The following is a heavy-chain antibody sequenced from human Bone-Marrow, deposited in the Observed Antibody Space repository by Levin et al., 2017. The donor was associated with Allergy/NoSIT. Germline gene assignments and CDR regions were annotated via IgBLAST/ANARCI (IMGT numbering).Heavy chain of an antibody. D-gene: IGHD6-13*01. V-gene: IGHV4-34*01. Sequence: SETLSLTCAVYGGSFSGYYWSWIRQPPGKGLEWIGEINHSGSTNYNPSLKSRVTISVDTSKNQFSLKLSSVTAADTAVYYCARGYSSSWSLWGQGTLVTVSS. CDR1: GGSFSGYY. J-gene: IGHJ4*02. CDR2: INHSGST. CDR3: ARGYSSSWSL.